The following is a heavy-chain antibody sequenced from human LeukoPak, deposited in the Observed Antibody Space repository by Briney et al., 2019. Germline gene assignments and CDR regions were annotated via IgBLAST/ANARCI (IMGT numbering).Heavy chain of an antibody. CDR1: GGSISSYY. D-gene: IGHD6-13*01. V-gene: IGHV4-4*09. CDR2: IYTSGST. Sequence: SETLSLTCTVSGGSISSYYWSWIRQPPGKGLEWIGYIYTSGSTNYNPSLKSRVTISVDTSKNQFSLKLSSVTAADTAVYYCARARIAAAGPFDYWGQGTLVTVSS. J-gene: IGHJ4*02. CDR3: ARARIAAAGPFDY.